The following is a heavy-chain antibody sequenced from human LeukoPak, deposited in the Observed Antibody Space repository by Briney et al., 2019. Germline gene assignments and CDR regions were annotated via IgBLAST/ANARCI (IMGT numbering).Heavy chain of an antibody. CDR1: GFTFSSYA. D-gene: IGHD3-10*01. J-gene: IGHJ4*02. CDR2: ISGSGGST. Sequence: PGGSLRLSCAASGFTFSSYAMSWVRQAPGKGLEWVSAISGSGGSTYYADSVKGRFTISTDNAKNAVFLQLNRLTVEDTAVYYCAREQWFRWEFWGQGVLVTVSS. CDR3: AREQWFRWEF. V-gene: IGHV3-23*01.